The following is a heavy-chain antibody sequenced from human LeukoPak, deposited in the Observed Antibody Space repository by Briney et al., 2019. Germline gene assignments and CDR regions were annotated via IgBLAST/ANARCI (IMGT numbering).Heavy chain of an antibody. CDR2: INFSGST. J-gene: IGHJ2*01. Sequence: SETLSLTCTVSGGSSSSGSYYWGWIRQPPGKGLEWLGSINFSGSTYYNPSPKSRVTMSVDTSKNQFSLKLRSVTAADTAVYYCATWYSGNFWYFDLWGRGTLVTVSS. V-gene: IGHV4-39*07. CDR3: ATWYSGNFWYFDL. CDR1: GGSSSSGSYY. D-gene: IGHD1-26*01.